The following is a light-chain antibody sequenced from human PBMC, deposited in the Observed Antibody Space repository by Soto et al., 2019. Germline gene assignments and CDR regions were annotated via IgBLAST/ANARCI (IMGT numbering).Light chain of an antibody. J-gene: IGLJ1*01. V-gene: IGLV2-14*01. CDR2: EVN. Sequence: QSALTQPASLSGSPGQSITISCTGTSSDIGAYDYVSWFQRHPGKAPKLMISEVNNRPSGVSNRFSGSKSGNTAYLTISGLQVEDEAEYFCFSFKTTSTHVFGTGTKVTVL. CDR3: FSFKTTSTHV. CDR1: SSDIGAYDY.